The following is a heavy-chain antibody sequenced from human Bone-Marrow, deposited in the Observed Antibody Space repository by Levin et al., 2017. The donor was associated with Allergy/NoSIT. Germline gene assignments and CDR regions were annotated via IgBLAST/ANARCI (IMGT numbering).Heavy chain of an antibody. CDR3: GRLRGEGMDV. CDR2: IFHSGMT. Sequence: SETLSLTCAVSGGSVKSTNWWTWVRQPPGKGLEWIGEIFHSGMTNYSPSLKSRVTISVDKSKKQISLKLRSVTAADTAVYYCGRLRGEGMDVWGQGTTVTVSS. CDR1: GGSVKSTNW. J-gene: IGHJ6*02. V-gene: IGHV4-4*02.